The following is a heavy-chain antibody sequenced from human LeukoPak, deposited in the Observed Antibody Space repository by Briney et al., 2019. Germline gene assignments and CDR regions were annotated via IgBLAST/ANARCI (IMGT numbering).Heavy chain of an antibody. CDR2: IKSKTDGGTT. V-gene: IGHV3-15*01. CDR3: TTGDMVRGVIDNYYFDY. Sequence: GGSLRLSCAASGFTFSNAWMSWVRQAPGKGLEWVGRIKSKTDGGTTDYAAPVKGRFTISRDDSKNTLYLQMNSLKTEDTAVYYCTTGDMVRGVIDNYYFDYWGQGTPVTVSS. D-gene: IGHD3-10*01. J-gene: IGHJ4*02. CDR1: GFTFSNAW.